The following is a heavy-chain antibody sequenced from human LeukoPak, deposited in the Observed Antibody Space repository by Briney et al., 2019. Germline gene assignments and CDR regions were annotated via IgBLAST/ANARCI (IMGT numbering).Heavy chain of an antibody. D-gene: IGHD2-2*01. CDR1: GGSFSGYY. J-gene: IGHJ6*04. Sequence: PSETLSLTCAVYGGSFSGYYWSWIRQPPGKGLEWIGEINHSGSTNYNPSLESRVTISVDTSKNQFSLKLSSVTAADTAVYYCARGAVVVPAAKPRAYGMDVWGKGTTVTVSS. CDR3: ARGAVVVPAAKPRAYGMDV. V-gene: IGHV4-34*01. CDR2: INHSGST.